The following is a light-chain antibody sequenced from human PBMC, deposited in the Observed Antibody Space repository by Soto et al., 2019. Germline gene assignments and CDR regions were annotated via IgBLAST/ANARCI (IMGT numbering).Light chain of an antibody. CDR1: SSDVGAYNL. V-gene: IGLV2-23*01. CDR3: CSYTGANSWV. CDR2: EGT. Sequence: QSALTQPASVSGSPGQSITVSCTGTSSDVGAYNLVSWYQQYPGKAPRLIIYEGTKRPSGISHRFSGSKSANTASLTISGLQAEDEADYYCCSYTGANSWVFGGGTKLTVL. J-gene: IGLJ3*02.